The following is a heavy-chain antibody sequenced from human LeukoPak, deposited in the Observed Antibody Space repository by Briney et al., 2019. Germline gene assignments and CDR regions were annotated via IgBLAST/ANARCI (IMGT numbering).Heavy chain of an antibody. CDR2: IYPGDSDS. Sequence: GESLKISCKGSGYTFTNYWIGWVRQMPGKGLDWMGSIYPGDSDSRYSPSFQGQVTMSADKSISTAYLQWSSLKASDTALYYCATSTSGGASGSDPWGQGTLVTVSS. D-gene: IGHD1-1*01. V-gene: IGHV5-51*01. CDR1: GYTFTNYW. CDR3: ATSTSGGASGSDP. J-gene: IGHJ5*02.